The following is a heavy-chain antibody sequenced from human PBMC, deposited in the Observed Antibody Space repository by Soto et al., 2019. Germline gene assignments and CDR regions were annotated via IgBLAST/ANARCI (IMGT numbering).Heavy chain of an antibody. CDR3: ARDRPQYYYYYYYMDV. CDR1: GYTFTSYG. J-gene: IGHJ6*03. V-gene: IGHV1-18*01. Sequence: GASVKVSCKASGYTFTSYGISWVRQAPGQGLEWMGWISAYNGNTNYAQKLQGRVTMTTDTSTSTAYMELRSLRSDDTAVYYCARDRPQYYYYYYYMDVWGKGTTVTVSS. CDR2: ISAYNGNT.